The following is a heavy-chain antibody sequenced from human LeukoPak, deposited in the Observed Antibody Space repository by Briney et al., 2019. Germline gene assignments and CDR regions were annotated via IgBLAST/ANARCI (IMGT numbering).Heavy chain of an antibody. D-gene: IGHD2-2*01. CDR3: ARANLRDCSSSTCLFDY. CDR1: RYTPTEYY. V-gene: IGHV1-2*02. Sequence: ASAKVSREDSRYTPTEYYMHSVPQAPGQGFEWRGWINPNDGVTNYTQKFQGRVTITRDTTLSTAHMEVTRLRSDDTAVYYCARANLRDCSSSTCLFDYWGEGPLVTVSS. CDR2: INPNDGVT. J-gene: IGHJ4*02.